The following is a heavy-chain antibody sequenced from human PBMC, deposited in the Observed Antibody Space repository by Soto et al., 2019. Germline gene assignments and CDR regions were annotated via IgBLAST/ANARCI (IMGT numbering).Heavy chain of an antibody. CDR1: SGSISSSSYY. CDR2: IYYSGTT. D-gene: IGHD3-9*01. V-gene: IGHV4-39*01. CDR3: ARHRGYYDILTGYYTELNFDY. Sequence: QLQLQESGPGLVKPSETLSLTCTVSSGSISSSSYYWGWIRQPPGKGLEWIGSIYYSGTTYYNPSLKIRVTISVDTSKNQFSLKLSSVTAADTAVYYCARHRGYYDILTGYYTELNFDYWGQGTLVTVSS. J-gene: IGHJ4*02.